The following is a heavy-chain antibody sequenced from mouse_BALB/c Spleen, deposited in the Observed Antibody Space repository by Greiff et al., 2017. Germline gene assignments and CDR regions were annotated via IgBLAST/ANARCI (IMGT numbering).Heavy chain of an antibody. D-gene: IGHD2-3*01. CDR2: IDPETGGT. CDR1: GYTFTDYE. V-gene: IGHV1-15*01. J-gene: IGHJ3*01. Sequence: QLKQSGAELVRPGASVTLSCKASGYTFTDYEMHWVKQTPVHGLEWIGAIDPETGGTAYNQKFKGKATLTADKSSSTAYMELRSLTSEDSAVYYCTRYDLWFAYWGQGTLVTVSA. CDR3: TRYDLWFAY.